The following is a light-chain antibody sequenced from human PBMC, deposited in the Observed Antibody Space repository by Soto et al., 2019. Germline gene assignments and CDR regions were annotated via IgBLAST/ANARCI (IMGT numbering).Light chain of an antibody. Sequence: DIQMTQSPSTLSASVGDRVTITCRASQSISSWLAWYQQKPGKAPKLLIYDASSLESGVPSRFSGSGSGTEFTLTIISLQPDDVATYYCQHYNNWPPWTFGQGTKVDIK. CDR1: QSISSW. CDR2: DAS. V-gene: IGKV1-5*01. J-gene: IGKJ1*01. CDR3: QHYNNWPPWT.